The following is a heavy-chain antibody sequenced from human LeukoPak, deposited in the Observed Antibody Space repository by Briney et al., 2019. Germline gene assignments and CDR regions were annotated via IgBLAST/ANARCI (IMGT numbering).Heavy chain of an antibody. CDR2: IGGSGGST. Sequence: RGSLRLSCAASGFTFSSYAMTWVRQAPGKGLEWVSAIGGSGGSTYYADSVKGRFTISGDNSKNTLYLQMNSLRAEDTAVYYCAKQSGGSGTYYYYWGQGTLVTVSS. V-gene: IGHV3-23*01. CDR1: GFTFSSYA. D-gene: IGHD3-10*01. CDR3: AKQSGGSGTYYYY. J-gene: IGHJ4*02.